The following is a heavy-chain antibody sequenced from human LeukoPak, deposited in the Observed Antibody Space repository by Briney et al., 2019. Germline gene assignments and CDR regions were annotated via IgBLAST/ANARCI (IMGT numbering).Heavy chain of an antibody. CDR3: ARGHSSGRDYYFDY. Sequence: ASVKVSCKASGYTFTNYDINWVRQATGQGLEWMGWISGYSGNTNYAQKLQGRVTMTIDTSTGTAYMELRSLRSDDTAVYYCARGHSSGRDYYFDYWGQGTLVTVSS. CDR1: GYTFTNYD. D-gene: IGHD6-19*01. V-gene: IGHV1-18*01. CDR2: ISGYSGNT. J-gene: IGHJ4*02.